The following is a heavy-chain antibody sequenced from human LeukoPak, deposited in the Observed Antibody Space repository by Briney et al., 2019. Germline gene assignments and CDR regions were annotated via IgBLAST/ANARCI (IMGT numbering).Heavy chain of an antibody. D-gene: IGHD1-26*01. Sequence: TLSLTCTVSGGSISSDTYYWSWLRQHPGKGLEWIGYIHYSGSSYYSPSLKSRVTISVDTSKDQFSLKLSSVTAADTAVYYCATWIIGGGRFDFWGQGTLVTVSS. CDR1: GGSISSDTYY. V-gene: IGHV4-31*03. CDR2: IHYSGSS. CDR3: ATWIIGGGRFDF. J-gene: IGHJ4*02.